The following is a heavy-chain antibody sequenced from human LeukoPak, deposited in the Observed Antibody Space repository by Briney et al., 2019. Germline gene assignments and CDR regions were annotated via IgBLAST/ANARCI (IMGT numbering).Heavy chain of an antibody. CDR1: GFTFSSYS. CDR2: ISSSSSYI. Sequence: GGSLRLSCAASGFTFSSYSMNWVRQAPGKGLEWVSSISSSSSYIYYADSVKGRFTISRDNAKNSLYLQMNSLRAEDTAVYYCATPPRRDYGYYSDYWGQGTLVTVSS. D-gene: IGHD4-17*01. CDR3: ATPPRRDYGYYSDY. J-gene: IGHJ4*02. V-gene: IGHV3-21*01.